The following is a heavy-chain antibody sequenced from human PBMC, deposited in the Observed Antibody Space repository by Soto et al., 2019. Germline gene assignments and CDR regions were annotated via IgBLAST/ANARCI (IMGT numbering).Heavy chain of an antibody. J-gene: IGHJ4*02. Sequence: GGSLRLSCAASGFTFSSYGMHWVRQAPGKGLEWVAVISYDGSNKYYADSVKGRFTISRDNSKNTLYLQMNSLRAEDTAVYYCAKPLAGSSSRPFDYWGQGTLVTVSS. D-gene: IGHD6-13*01. CDR1: GFTFSSYG. CDR2: ISYDGSNK. CDR3: AKPLAGSSSRPFDY. V-gene: IGHV3-30*18.